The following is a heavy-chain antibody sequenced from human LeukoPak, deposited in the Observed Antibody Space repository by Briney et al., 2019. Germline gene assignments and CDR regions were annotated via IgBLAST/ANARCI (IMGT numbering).Heavy chain of an antibody. J-gene: IGHJ4*02. D-gene: IGHD3-16*01. Sequence: GGPLRLSCAASGFTFSSNWMHWVRQAPGKGLVWVSRINSDGSSPTYADSVKGRFTISRDNAKNTLSLQMNSLRAEDTAVYYCARGPMPGEYYFDYWGQGTLVTVSS. CDR3: ARGPMPGEYYFDY. V-gene: IGHV3-74*01. CDR1: GFTFSSNW. CDR2: INSDGSSP.